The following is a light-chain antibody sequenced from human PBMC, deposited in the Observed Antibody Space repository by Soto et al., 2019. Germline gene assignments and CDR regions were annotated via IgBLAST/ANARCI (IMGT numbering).Light chain of an antibody. CDR2: AAS. V-gene: IGKV1-39*01. CDR3: QQSYSSPFT. Sequence: DIQMTQSPSSLSASVGDRVTITCRASQSISSYLNWYQQKPGKAPKLLIYAASSLQSGVPSRFSGSGSETDFTLTISSLQPEDFATYYYQQSYSSPFTFGPGTKVDIK. J-gene: IGKJ3*01. CDR1: QSISSY.